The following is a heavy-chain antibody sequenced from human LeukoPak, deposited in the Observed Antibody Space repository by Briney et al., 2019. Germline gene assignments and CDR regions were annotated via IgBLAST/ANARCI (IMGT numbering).Heavy chain of an antibody. J-gene: IGHJ5*02. CDR2: TYYRSKWYN. CDR1: GDSVSSNSAA. Sequence: SQTLSLTCAIYGDSVSSNSAAWNWIRQSPSRGLEWLGRTYYRSKWYNDYAVSVKSRITINPDTSKNQFSLQLISVTPEDTAVYYCARVGITGTYNWFDPWGQGTLVTVSS. V-gene: IGHV6-1*01. D-gene: IGHD1-20*01. CDR3: ARVGITGTYNWFDP.